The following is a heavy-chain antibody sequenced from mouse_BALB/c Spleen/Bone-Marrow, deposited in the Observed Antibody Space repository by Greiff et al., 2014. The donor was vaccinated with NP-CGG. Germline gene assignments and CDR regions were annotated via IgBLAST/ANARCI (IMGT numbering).Heavy chain of an antibody. Sequence: EVKLVESGGGLVKPGGSLKLSCAASGFTFSDFYMFWLRQTPEKRLEWVATISNGGTYTYYPDSVKGRFTISRDNAKNNLYLQMSSLKSEDTAMYYCARSGERYGAMDYWGQGTSVTVTS. D-gene: IGHD1-1*02. CDR1: GFTFSDFY. J-gene: IGHJ4*01. V-gene: IGHV5-4*02. CDR3: ARSGERYGAMDY. CDR2: ISNGGTYT.